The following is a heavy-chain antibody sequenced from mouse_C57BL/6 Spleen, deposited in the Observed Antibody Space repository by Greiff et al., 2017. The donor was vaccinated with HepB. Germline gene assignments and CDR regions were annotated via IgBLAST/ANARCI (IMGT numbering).Heavy chain of an antibody. CDR1: GYSITSGYY. J-gene: IGHJ3*01. D-gene: IGHD2-2*01. V-gene: IGHV3-6*01. Sequence: VQLQQSGPGLVKPSQSLSLTCSVTGYSITSGYYWNWIRQFPGNKLEWMGYISYDGSNNYNPSLKNRISITRDTSKNQFFLKLNSVTTEDTATYYCAREVNGFAYWGQGTLVTVSA. CDR2: ISYDGSN. CDR3: AREVNGFAY.